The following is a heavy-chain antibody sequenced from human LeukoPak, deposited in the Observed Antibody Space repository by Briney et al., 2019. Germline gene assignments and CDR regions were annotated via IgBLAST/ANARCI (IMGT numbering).Heavy chain of an antibody. D-gene: IGHD2-2*01. CDR3: TTYCSTTSCYKPGGAFDI. J-gene: IGHJ3*02. V-gene: IGHV3-15*01. CDR2: IRRKIDGETT. CDR1: GFTLTAYS. Sequence: GGSLRLSCAASGFTLTAYSMTWVRQAPGKGLEWVGRIRRKIDGETTDYAAPVKGRFTISRDDSKNTVYLQMNGLKTEDTAVYYCTTYCSTTSCYKPGGAFDIWGQGTVVTVSS.